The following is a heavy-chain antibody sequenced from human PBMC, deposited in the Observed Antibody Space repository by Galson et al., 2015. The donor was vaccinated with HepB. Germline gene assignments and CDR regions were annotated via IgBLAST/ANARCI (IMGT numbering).Heavy chain of an antibody. CDR2: ISSTSTYI. J-gene: IGHJ4*02. CDR1: GFTFSTYS. V-gene: IGHV3-21*06. D-gene: IGHD5-24*01. Sequence: SLRLSCAASGFTFSTYSMNWVRQAPGKGLEWVSSISSTSTYIYYADSVKGRFTISRDNAKNSLYLQMNSLRAEDTAVYYCARENNYQNDYWGQGTLVTVSS. CDR3: ARENNYQNDY.